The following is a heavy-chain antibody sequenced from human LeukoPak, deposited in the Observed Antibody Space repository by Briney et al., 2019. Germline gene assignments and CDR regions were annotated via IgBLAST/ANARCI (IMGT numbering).Heavy chain of an antibody. Sequence: GASVKVSCKASGGTFNRYGFTWVRQAPGQGLEWMGGIIPFLGTPNYAQKFQGRVTITTDESTSTAYMEVSSLTSEDTAVYYCATTGQLVPDYYRYYMDVWGLGTTVTVSS. V-gene: IGHV1-69*05. CDR2: IIPFLGTP. CDR3: ATTGQLVPDYYRYYMDV. D-gene: IGHD6-6*01. J-gene: IGHJ6*03. CDR1: GGTFNRYG.